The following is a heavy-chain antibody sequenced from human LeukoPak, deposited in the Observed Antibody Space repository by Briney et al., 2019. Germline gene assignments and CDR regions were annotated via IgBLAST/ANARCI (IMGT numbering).Heavy chain of an antibody. CDR3: ARDRFAGTIDY. CDR1: GGSISSYY. J-gene: IGHJ4*02. D-gene: IGHD3-10*01. V-gene: IGHV4-59*01. CDR2: IYYSGST. Sequence: SETLSLTCTVSGGSISSYYWSWIRQPPGKGLEWIGYIYYSGSTNYNPSLKSRVTISVDTSNNQFSLKLNSVTAADTAVYYCARDRFAGTIDYWGPGTLVTVSS.